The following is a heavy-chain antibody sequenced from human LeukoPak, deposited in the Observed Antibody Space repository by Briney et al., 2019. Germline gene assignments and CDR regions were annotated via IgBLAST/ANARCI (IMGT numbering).Heavy chain of an antibody. CDR3: ARDGLVVVPAAILVYYGMDV. Sequence: PGGSLRLSCAASGFTFSSYWMQWVRQAPGKGLVWVSRLSPDGSSTTSADSVKGRFTISRDNAKNSLYLQMNSLRAEDTAVYYCARDGLVVVPAAILVYYGMDVWGQGTTVTVSS. V-gene: IGHV3-74*01. CDR1: GFTFSSYW. D-gene: IGHD2-2*01. J-gene: IGHJ6*02. CDR2: LSPDGSST.